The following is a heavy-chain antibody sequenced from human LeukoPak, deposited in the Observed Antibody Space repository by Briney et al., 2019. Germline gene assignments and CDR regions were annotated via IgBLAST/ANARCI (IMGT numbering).Heavy chain of an antibody. CDR3: TKSPSFTLGGGYLDS. J-gene: IGHJ4*02. CDR2: ISWNSDLI. V-gene: IGHV3-9*03. D-gene: IGHD3-22*01. CDR1: EFMFDV. Sequence: PGGSLRLSCVGSEFMFDVLHWVRQAPGKGLEWMSGISWNSDLIGYADSVKGRFTISRDNDRNTVYLQMNGLRLEDMAFYYCTKSPSFTLGGGYLDSWGQGILVTVSS.